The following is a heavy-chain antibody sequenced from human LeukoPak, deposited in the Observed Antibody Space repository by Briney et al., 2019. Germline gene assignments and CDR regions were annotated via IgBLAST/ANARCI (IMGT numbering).Heavy chain of an antibody. J-gene: IGHJ4*02. D-gene: IGHD3-22*01. Sequence: GTSVKVSCKASGFTFTSSAMQWVRLARGQRLEWIGWIVVGSGNTNYAQKFQERVTITRDMSTSTAYMELSSLRSEDTAVYYCAAAPYYYDSSGYYPFDYWGQGTLVTVSS. CDR2: IVVGSGNT. CDR1: GFTFTSSA. CDR3: AAAPYYYDSSGYYPFDY. V-gene: IGHV1-58*02.